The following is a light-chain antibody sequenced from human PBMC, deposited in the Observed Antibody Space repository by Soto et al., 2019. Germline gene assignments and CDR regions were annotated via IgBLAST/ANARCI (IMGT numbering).Light chain of an antibody. CDR1: QSVSDY. CDR2: DVS. J-gene: IGKJ1*01. CDR3: QQYNSYPWT. Sequence: IVLTQSPAILSLSPGESASLSCRASQSVSDYLAWYQQKPGQAPRLFIYDVSKRATGIPARFSGSGSGTDFTLTISSLEPEDFATYYCQQYNSYPWTFGQGTKVEIK. V-gene: IGKV3-11*01.